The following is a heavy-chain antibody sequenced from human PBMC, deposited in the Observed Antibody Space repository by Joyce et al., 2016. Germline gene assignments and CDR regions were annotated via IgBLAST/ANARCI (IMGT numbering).Heavy chain of an antibody. CDR1: GFTFSAYE. Sequence: EVQLVEAGGALVQPGGSLRLSCAASGFTFSAYEIQWVRQTKGKGGEWVSAIGTAGDPYYAGSVKGRFTISRENAKSSLFLQMNSLGAEDTAVYYCARERGGGMSAFDIWGQGTMVTVSS. CDR2: IGTAGDP. CDR3: ARERGGGMSAFDI. V-gene: IGHV3-13*05. D-gene: IGHD3-16*01. J-gene: IGHJ3*02.